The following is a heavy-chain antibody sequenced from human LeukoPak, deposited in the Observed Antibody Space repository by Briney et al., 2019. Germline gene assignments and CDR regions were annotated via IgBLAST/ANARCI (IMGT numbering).Heavy chain of an antibody. V-gene: IGHV3-73*01. CDR1: GFTFSGFA. Sequence: GGSLRLSCAASGFTFSGFAMHWVRPAPGKGREWGGRIRIKANSYATAYAASVKGRFTISRDDSKNRASLQMNSLQTEDTAVYYCTRLVGDSSGYYSDDWGQGTLVTVSS. CDR2: IRIKANSYAT. D-gene: IGHD3-22*01. J-gene: IGHJ4*02. CDR3: TRLVGDSSGYYSDD.